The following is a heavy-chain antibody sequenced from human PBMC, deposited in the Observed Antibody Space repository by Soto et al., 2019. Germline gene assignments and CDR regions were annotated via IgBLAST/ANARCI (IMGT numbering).Heavy chain of an antibody. J-gene: IGHJ4*02. V-gene: IGHV4-59*01. CDR3: ARKLISGWYDY. D-gene: IGHD6-19*01. CDR1: GGSISSYY. CDR2: IYYSGST. Sequence: SETLSLTCTVSGGSISSYYWSWIRQPPGKGLEWIGYIYYSGSTNYNPSLKSRVTISVDTSKNQFSLKLSSVTAADTAVYYCARKLISGWYDYWGQGTLVTVSS.